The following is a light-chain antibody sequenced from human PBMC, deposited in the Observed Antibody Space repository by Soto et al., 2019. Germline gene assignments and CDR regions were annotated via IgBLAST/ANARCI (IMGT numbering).Light chain of an antibody. CDR2: NYN. J-gene: IGLJ3*02. CDR3: ATWDDNLNGPV. V-gene: IGLV1-44*01. Sequence: QSVLTQPPSASGTPGQRVTISCSGGSSDIGSNIVSWYQQLPGTAPKVLIYNYNQRPSGVPDRFSGSESGTSASLAISGLQSEDEAEYYCATWDDNLNGPVFGGGTKLTVL. CDR1: SSDIGSNI.